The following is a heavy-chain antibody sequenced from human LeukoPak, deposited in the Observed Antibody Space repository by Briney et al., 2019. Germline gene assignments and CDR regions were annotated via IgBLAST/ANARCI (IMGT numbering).Heavy chain of an antibody. CDR3: ARSRGPGSHWFDP. CDR1: GFTFSNYA. CDR2: LSDDT. V-gene: IGHV3-23*01. J-gene: IGHJ5*02. Sequence: PGESLRLSCAASGFTFSNYALSWVRQAPGKGLEWVSTLSDDTYYADSAKGRFTISRDNSKNTLWLQMNNLRAEDTALYFCARSRGPGSHWFDPWGQGALVTVSS. D-gene: IGHD3-10*01.